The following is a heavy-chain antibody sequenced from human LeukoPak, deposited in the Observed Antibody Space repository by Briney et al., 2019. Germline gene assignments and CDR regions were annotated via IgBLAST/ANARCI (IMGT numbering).Heavy chain of an antibody. V-gene: IGHV1-2*02. D-gene: IGHD2/OR15-2a*01. CDR2: INPKNGGT. J-gene: IGHJ5*02. Sequence: ASVKVSCKPSGYTFTDYSIHWLRQVPGLGPEWIGWINPKNGGTNYAQTFQGRVTMTRDTSITTAYMELSSLRSDDTAVYYCARDLYCNSAKCYSNWFDTWGQGTLVTVSS. CDR3: ARDLYCNSAKCYSNWFDT. CDR1: GYTFTDYS.